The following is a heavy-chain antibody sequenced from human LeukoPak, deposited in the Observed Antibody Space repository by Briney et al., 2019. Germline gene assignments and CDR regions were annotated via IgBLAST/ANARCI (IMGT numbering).Heavy chain of an antibody. J-gene: IGHJ4*02. D-gene: IGHD3-3*01. Sequence: GGSLRLSCAASGFTFSSYAMHWVRQAPGKGLEWVSSISSSSSYIYYADSVKGRFTISRDNAKNSLYLQMNSLRAEDTAVYYCARENIDDFWSGYWGSEYYFDYWGQGTLVTVSS. CDR3: ARENIDDFWSGYWGSEYYFDY. V-gene: IGHV3-21*04. CDR2: ISSSSSYI. CDR1: GFTFSSYA.